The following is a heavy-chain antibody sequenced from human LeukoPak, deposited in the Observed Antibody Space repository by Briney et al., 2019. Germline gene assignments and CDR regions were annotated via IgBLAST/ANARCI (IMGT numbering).Heavy chain of an antibody. J-gene: IGHJ4*02. CDR1: GFTFSSYW. V-gene: IGHV3-74*01. CDR2: INSDGSST. D-gene: IGHD3-3*01. CDR3: ARAVDFWSGSSFDY. Sequence: PGGSLRLSCAASGFTFSSYWMHWVRQALGKGLVWVSRINSDGSSTSYADSVKGRFTISRDNAKNTLYLQMNSLRAEDTAVYYCARAVDFWSGSSFDYWGQGTLVTVSS.